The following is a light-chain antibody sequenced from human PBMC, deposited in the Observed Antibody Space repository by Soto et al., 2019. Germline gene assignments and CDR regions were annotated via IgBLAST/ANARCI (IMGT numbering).Light chain of an antibody. CDR2: WAS. V-gene: IGKV4-1*01. J-gene: IGKJ3*01. CDR3: QQYRSSPFT. Sequence: DIVMTQSPDSLAVSLGERATINCKSSQSVLYNSNTKNYLAWYQQKPGQAPKMLIYWASTRESGVPDRFSCSGSGTNFTLTVSSLQAEDVAVYYCQQYRSSPFTFGPGTKVDIK. CDR1: QSVLYNSNTKNY.